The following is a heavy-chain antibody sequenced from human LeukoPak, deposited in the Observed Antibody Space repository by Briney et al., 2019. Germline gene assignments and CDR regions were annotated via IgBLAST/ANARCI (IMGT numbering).Heavy chain of an antibody. CDR3: ARAAALYYYDSSGSHFDY. Sequence: ASVKVSCKASGYTFISYGISWVRQAPGQGLEWMGWISAYNGNTNYAQKLQGRVTMTTDTSTSTAYMELRSLRSDDTAVYYCARAAALYYYDSSGSHFDYWGQGTLVTVSS. D-gene: IGHD3-22*01. CDR2: ISAYNGNT. CDR1: GYTFISYG. J-gene: IGHJ4*02. V-gene: IGHV1-18*01.